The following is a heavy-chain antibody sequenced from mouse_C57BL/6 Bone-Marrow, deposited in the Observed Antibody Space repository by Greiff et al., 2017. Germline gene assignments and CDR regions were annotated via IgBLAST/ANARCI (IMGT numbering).Heavy chain of an antibody. V-gene: IGHV1-72*01. D-gene: IGHD2-4*01. CDR2: IDPNRGGT. CDR3: ASEDDYERVAWFAY. CDR1: GYTFTSYW. Sequence: QVQLQQPGAELVKPGASVKLSCKASGYTFTSYWMHWVKQRPGRGLEWIGRIDPNRGGTKYNEKFKSKATLTVDKPSSTAYMQLSSLTSEDAAVYCCASEDDYERVAWFAYWGQGTLVTVSA. J-gene: IGHJ3*01.